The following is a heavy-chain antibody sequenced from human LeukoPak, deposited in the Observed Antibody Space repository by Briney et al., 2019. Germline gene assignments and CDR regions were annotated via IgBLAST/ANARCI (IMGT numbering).Heavy chain of an antibody. Sequence: ASVKVTCKASGYKFTNYGISWVRQAPGQGLGWMGWISPYNGNTIYAQKLQGRVTMTTDTSTSTAYMELRSLRSEDTAVYYCATFPGSGSSIDYWGQGTLVTVSS. CDR2: ISPYNGNT. J-gene: IGHJ4*02. CDR1: GYKFTNYG. V-gene: IGHV1-18*01. D-gene: IGHD3-10*01. CDR3: ATFPGSGSSIDY.